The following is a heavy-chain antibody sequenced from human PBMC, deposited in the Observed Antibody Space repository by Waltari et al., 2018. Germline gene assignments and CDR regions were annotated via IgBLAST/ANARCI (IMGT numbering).Heavy chain of an antibody. J-gene: IGHJ5*02. CDR2: ISYDGSNK. D-gene: IGHD3-22*01. V-gene: IGHV3-30-3*01. CDR3: AMGGHYYDSSGPLGFDP. Sequence: WVRQAPSKGLEWVAVISYDGSNKYYADSVKGRFTISRDNSKNTLYLQMNSLRAEDTAVYYCAMGGHYYDSSGPLGFDPWGQGTLVTVSS.